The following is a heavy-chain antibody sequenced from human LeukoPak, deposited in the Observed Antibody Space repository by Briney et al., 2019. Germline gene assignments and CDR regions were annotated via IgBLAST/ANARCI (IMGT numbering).Heavy chain of an antibody. V-gene: IGHV3-23*01. CDR3: AKGLGSNWRCFDS. CDR2: ISGSGGIT. J-gene: IGHJ4*02. D-gene: IGHD5-24*01. Sequence: GGSLRLSCAASGFTFSSYVMSWVRRAPGKGLEWVSAISGSGGITYHADSVKGRFTISRDNSKNTLYLQMISLRADDTAVYYCAKGLGSNWRCFDSWGQGTLVTVSS. CDR1: GFTFSSYV.